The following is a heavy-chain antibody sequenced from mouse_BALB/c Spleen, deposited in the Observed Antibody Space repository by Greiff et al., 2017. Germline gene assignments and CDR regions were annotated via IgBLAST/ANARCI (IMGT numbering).Heavy chain of an antibody. V-gene: IGHV3-2*02. CDR2: ISYSGST. CDR3: ARGYDGYY. D-gene: IGHD2-3*01. CDR1: GYSITSDYA. J-gene: IGHJ2*01. Sequence: EVQLVESGPGLVKPSQSLSLTCTVTGYSITSDYAWNWIRQFPGNKLEWMGYISYSGSTSYNPSLKSRISITRDTSKNQFFLQLNSVTTEDTATYYGARGYDGYYWGQGTTLTVSS.